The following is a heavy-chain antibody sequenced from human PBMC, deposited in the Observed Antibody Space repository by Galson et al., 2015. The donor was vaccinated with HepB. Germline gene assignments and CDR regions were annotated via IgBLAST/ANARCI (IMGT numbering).Heavy chain of an antibody. CDR1: GFTFSSYG. CDR2: ISYDGSNK. D-gene: IGHD6-19*01. V-gene: IGHV3-30*18. J-gene: IGHJ4*02. Sequence: SLRLSCAASGFTFSSYGMHWVRQAPGKGLEWVAVISYDGSNKYYADSVKGRFTISRDNSKNTLYLQMNSLRAEDTAVYYCAKLGGGYSSFYMQLGFDYWGQGTLVTVSS. CDR3: AKLGGGYSSFYMQLGFDY.